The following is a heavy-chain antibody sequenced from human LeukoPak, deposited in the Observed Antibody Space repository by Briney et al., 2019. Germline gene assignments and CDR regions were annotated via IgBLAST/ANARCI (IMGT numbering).Heavy chain of an antibody. D-gene: IGHD3-9*01. J-gene: IGHJ6*03. CDR3: ARESYYYDILTGYYGLYYMDV. CDR2: IYHSGST. Sequence: SETLSLTCTVSGYSISTGYYWGWIRQPPGKGLEWIGNIYHSGSTYYNPSLKSRVTISVDTSKNQFSLKLSSVTAADTAVYYCARESYYYDILTGYYGLYYMDVWGKGTTVTVS. V-gene: IGHV4-38-2*02. CDR1: GYSISTGYY.